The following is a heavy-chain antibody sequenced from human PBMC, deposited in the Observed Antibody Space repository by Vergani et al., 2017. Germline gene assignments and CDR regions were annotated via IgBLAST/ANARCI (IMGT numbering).Heavy chain of an antibody. J-gene: IGHJ4*02. V-gene: IGHV3-30-3*01. CDR3: ARDQAMITFGGVGY. D-gene: IGHD3-16*01. Sequence: QVQLVESGGGVVQPGRSLRLSCAASGFTFSSYAMHWVRQAPGKGLEWVAVISYDGSNKYYGDSVKGRFTISRDNSKNTLYLQMNSLRAEDTAVYYCARDQAMITFGGVGYWGQGTLVTVSS. CDR1: GFTFSSYA. CDR2: ISYDGSNK.